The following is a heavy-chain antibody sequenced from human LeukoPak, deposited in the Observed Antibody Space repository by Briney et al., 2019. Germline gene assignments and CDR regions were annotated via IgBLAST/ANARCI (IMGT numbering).Heavy chain of an antibody. CDR2: INHSGST. CDR3: ARGPVLLWFGESHFDY. Sequence: SETLSLTCAVYDGSFSGYYWSWIRQPPGKGLEWIGEINHSGSTNYNPSLKSRVTISVDTSKNQFSLKLSSVTAADTAVYYCARGPVLLWFGESHFDYWGQGTLVTVSS. J-gene: IGHJ4*02. CDR1: DGSFSGYY. V-gene: IGHV4-34*01. D-gene: IGHD3-10*01.